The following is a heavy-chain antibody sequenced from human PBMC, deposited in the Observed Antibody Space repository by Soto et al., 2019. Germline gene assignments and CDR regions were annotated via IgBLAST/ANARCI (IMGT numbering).Heavy chain of an antibody. CDR3: ARALIAVAGTAAFDD. V-gene: IGHV1-3*01. CDR1: GYTFTSYA. Sequence: ASVKVSCKASGYTFTSYAMHWVRQAPGQRLEWMGWINAGNGNTKYSQKFQGRVTITRDTSASTAYMELSSLRSEDTAVYYCARALIAVAGTAAFDDWGQGTLVPVSS. CDR2: INAGNGNT. D-gene: IGHD6-19*01. J-gene: IGHJ4*02.